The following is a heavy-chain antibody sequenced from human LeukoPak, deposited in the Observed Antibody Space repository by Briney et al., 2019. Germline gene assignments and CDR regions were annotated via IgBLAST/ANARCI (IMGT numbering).Heavy chain of an antibody. D-gene: IGHD5-18*01. CDR2: ISNDGSKK. J-gene: IGHJ4*02. CDR3: AKDRYSYAFEYSDS. CDR1: GFTFSSYG. V-gene: IGHV3-30*18. Sequence: GGSLRLSCAASGFTFSSYGMHWVRQAPGKGLEWVAVISNDGSKKYYADSVKGRFTISRDNSKNTLSLLLSSLRAEDTAVYYCAKDRYSYAFEYSDSWGQGTLVTVSS.